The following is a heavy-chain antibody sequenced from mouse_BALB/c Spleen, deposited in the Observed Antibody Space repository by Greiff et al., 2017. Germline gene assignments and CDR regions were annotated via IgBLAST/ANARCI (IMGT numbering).Heavy chain of an antibody. V-gene: IGHV3-5*02. CDR1: GISITTGNYR. CDR3: ARERDDGYYVAMDY. CDR2: IYYSGTI. J-gene: IGHJ4*01. Sequence: EVMLVESGPGLVKPSQTVSLTCTVTGISITTGNYRWSWIRQFPGNKLEWIGYIYYSGTITYNPSLTSRTTITRDTSKNQFFLEMNSLTAEDTATYYCARERDDGYYVAMDYWGQGTSVTVSS. D-gene: IGHD2-3*01.